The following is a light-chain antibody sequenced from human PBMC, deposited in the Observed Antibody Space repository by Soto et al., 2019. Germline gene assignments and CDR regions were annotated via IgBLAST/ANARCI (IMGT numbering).Light chain of an antibody. CDR3: HQRQSWPRT. Sequence: EMVLTQSQDTLSSCPGERVTLSCRASQYINTRLAWYQHRPGQAPRLLIYQTSIRAAGIPARFSASGSGTDFTLTISDVQPEDFALYYCHQRQSWPRTFGQGTKVDI. CDR2: QTS. V-gene: IGKV3-11*01. J-gene: IGKJ1*01. CDR1: QYINTR.